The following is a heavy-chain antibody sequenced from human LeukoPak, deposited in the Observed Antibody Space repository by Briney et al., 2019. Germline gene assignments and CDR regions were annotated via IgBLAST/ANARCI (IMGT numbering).Heavy chain of an antibody. CDR3: ARHLPSYDSSGYIDY. D-gene: IGHD3-22*01. Sequence: GSLRLSCAASGFTFSSYAMSWVRQPPGKGLEWIGSIYYSGSTYYNPSLKSRVTISVDTSKNQFSLKLSSVTAADTAVYYCARHLPSYDSSGYIDYWGQGTLVTVSS. J-gene: IGHJ4*02. CDR2: IYYSGST. CDR1: GFTFSSYA. V-gene: IGHV4-39*01.